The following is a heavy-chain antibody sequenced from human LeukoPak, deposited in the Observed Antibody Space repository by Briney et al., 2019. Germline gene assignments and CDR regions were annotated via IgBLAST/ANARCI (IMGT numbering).Heavy chain of an antibody. CDR1: GGTLSSYA. J-gene: IGHJ3*02. V-gene: IGHV1-69*05. Sequence: SAKISCKASGGTLSSYAISWVRQAPGQGLEWMGRIIPIFGAATYTPTFQGRVTITTDESTSTAYMELSRLRSEDTAVYYCARDQGAGDYRLMSDAFDIWGQGTMVTVPS. D-gene: IGHD3-16*01. CDR2: IIPIFGAA. CDR3: ARDQGAGDYRLMSDAFDI.